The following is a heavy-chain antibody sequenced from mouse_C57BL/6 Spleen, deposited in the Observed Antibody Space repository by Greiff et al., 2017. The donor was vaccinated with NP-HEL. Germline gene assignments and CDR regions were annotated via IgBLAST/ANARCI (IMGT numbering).Heavy chain of an antibody. Sequence: VQLQQSGAELVKPGASVKISCKASGYAFSSYWMNWVKQRPGKGLEWIGQIYPGDGDTNYNGKFKGKATLTADKSSSTAYMQLSSLTSEDSAVYFCARSYYEYDEGAYYFDYWGQGTTLTVSS. CDR3: ARSYYEYDEGAYYFDY. D-gene: IGHD2-4*01. CDR2: IYPGDGDT. CDR1: GYAFSSYW. V-gene: IGHV1-80*01. J-gene: IGHJ2*01.